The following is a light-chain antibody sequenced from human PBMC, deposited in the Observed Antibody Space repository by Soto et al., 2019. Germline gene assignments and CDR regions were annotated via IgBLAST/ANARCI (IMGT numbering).Light chain of an antibody. V-gene: IGKV4-1*01. Sequence: DIVMTQSPDSLAVSLGERATINCKSSQSVLYTSNNKNYFAWYQQKPGQPPKLLIYSASTRQSGVPDRFSGSGSGTDFTLTISSLQAEDVAVYYCQQYYTTPYTFGQGTNLEIK. CDR1: QSVLYTSNNKNY. CDR3: QQYYTTPYT. CDR2: SAS. J-gene: IGKJ2*01.